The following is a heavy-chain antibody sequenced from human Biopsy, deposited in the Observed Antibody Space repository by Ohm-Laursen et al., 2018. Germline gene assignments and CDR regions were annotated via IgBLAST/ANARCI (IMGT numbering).Heavy chain of an antibody. CDR3: ARGGLNYWYFDL. V-gene: IGHV1-2*07. CDR2: INPNSGGT. D-gene: IGHD1-26*01. CDR1: GHTFTDSY. J-gene: IGHJ2*01. Sequence: ATVKISCNASGHTFTDSYMHWGRQAPGQGLGGMGWINPNSGGTNYAHKFQGRVTMTRDTSISTAYMELNRLRSDDTAVYYCARGGLNYWYFDLWGRGTLVTASS.